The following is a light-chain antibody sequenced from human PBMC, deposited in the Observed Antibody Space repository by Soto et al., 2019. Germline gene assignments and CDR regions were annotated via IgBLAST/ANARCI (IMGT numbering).Light chain of an antibody. Sequence: EIVMTQSPATLSVSPGERATLSCRASQSVSSNLAWYQQKPGQAPRLLIYGASTRATGIPARFSGSGSGTEFTLTISSLQSEDFAVSYCQQYNNWLSGTFGQGTKVEIK. CDR1: QSVSSN. CDR2: GAS. J-gene: IGKJ1*01. V-gene: IGKV3-15*01. CDR3: QQYNNWLSGT.